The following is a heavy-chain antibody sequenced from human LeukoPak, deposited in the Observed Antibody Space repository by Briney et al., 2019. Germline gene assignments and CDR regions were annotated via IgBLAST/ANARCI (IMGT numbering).Heavy chain of an antibody. J-gene: IGHJ6*02. CDR2: ISDTT. CDR1: GFTFSTYA. D-gene: IGHD2-2*01. CDR3: AKVGCSSTSCYAAYYYYGMDV. V-gene: IGHV3-23*01. Sequence: PGGSLRLSCAASGFTFSTYAMSWVRQAPGKGLEWVSAISDTTYYADSVKGRFTISRDNSKNTLYLQMNSLRAEDTAVYYCAKVGCSSTSCYAAYYYYGMDVWGQGTTVTVSS.